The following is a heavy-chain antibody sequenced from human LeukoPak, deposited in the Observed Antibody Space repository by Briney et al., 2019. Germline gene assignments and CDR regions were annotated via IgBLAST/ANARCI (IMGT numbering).Heavy chain of an antibody. D-gene: IGHD3-10*01. J-gene: IGHJ4*02. CDR3: ARSLFYYGSGSYDLLY. CDR1: GYTFTSYG. V-gene: IGHV1-18*01. CDR2: ISAYNGNT. Sequence: ASVKVSCKASGYTFTSYGISWVRQAPGQGLEWMGWISAYNGNTNYAQKLQGRVTMTTDTSTSTAYMELRSLRSDDTAVYYCARSLFYYGSGSYDLLYWGQGTLVTVSS.